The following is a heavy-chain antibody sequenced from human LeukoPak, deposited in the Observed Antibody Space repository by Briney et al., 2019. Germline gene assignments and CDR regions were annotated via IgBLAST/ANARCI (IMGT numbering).Heavy chain of an antibody. CDR3: TTTNNELRYFDWLRIFDY. Sequence: GGSLRLSCAASGFTFSSYSMNWVRQAPGKGLEWVSSISSSSSYIYYADSVKGRFTISRDNAKNSLYLQMNSLRAEDTAVYYCTTTNNELRYFDWLRIFDYWGQGTLVTVSS. J-gene: IGHJ4*02. V-gene: IGHV3-21*01. CDR2: ISSSSSYI. D-gene: IGHD3-9*01. CDR1: GFTFSSYS.